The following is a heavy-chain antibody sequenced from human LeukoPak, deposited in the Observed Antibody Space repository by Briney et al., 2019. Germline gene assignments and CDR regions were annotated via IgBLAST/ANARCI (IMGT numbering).Heavy chain of an antibody. Sequence: GGSLRLSCAASGFTFSSHAMNWVRQAPGKGLEWVSTVSTIGATTYYADCVRGRFTISRDNFKNTVYLQMNSLRAEDSAVYYCAKDAGEGSGWYYFDYWGQGTLVTVSS. J-gene: IGHJ4*02. D-gene: IGHD6-13*01. V-gene: IGHV3-23*01. CDR2: VSTIGATT. CDR3: AKDAGEGSGWYYFDY. CDR1: GFTFSSHA.